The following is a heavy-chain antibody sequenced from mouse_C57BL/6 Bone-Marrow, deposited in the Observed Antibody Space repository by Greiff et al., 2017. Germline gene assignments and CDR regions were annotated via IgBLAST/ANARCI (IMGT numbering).Heavy chain of an antibody. Sequence: VQLQQSGAELARPGASVKLSCKASGYTFTSYGISWVKQRTGQGLEWIGEIYPRSGNTYYNEKFKGKATLTADKSSSTAYMELRSLNSEDSAVYFCAISGLGRYCDVWGTGTTVTVSS. V-gene: IGHV1-81*01. CDR1: GYTFTSYG. J-gene: IGHJ1*03. CDR2: IYPRSGNT. CDR3: AISGLGRYCDV. D-gene: IGHD3-3*01.